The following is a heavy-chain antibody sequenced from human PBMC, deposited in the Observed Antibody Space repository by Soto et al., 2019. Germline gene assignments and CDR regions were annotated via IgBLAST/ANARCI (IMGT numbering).Heavy chain of an antibody. CDR2: FYYSEST. Sequence: QLQLQESGPELVKPSETLSLTCTVSGGSITSNSYYWGWIRQPPGKGLEWIGSFYYSESTYFNPSLNSRVTISVDTSKNQFSLKLSAVTAADTAVYYCARRSTVTYDYWGQGILVTVSS. CDR3: ARRSTVTYDY. J-gene: IGHJ4*02. CDR1: GGSITSNSYY. D-gene: IGHD4-17*01. V-gene: IGHV4-39*01.